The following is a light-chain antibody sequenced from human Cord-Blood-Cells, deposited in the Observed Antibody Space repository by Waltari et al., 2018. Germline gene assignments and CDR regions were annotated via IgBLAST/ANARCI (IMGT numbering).Light chain of an antibody. Sequence: DIQMTQSPSTLSASVGDRVTITCRASQSISSWLAWYQQKPGQAPKLLIYDASSLESGVPSRFSGSGSETGFTLTISGLQPDDFATYYCQQYNSYSGTFGQGTKVEIK. CDR1: QSISSW. J-gene: IGKJ1*01. CDR3: QQYNSYSGT. CDR2: DAS. V-gene: IGKV1-5*01.